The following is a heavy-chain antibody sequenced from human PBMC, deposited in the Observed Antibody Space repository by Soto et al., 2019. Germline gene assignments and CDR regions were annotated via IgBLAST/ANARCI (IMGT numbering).Heavy chain of an antibody. CDR3: ARGYDWFDP. J-gene: IGHJ5*01. Sequence: QVPLQESGPGLVKPSETLSLTCSVSGGSTSDSYWSWIRQPPGKGLEWIAYIHHSGSIYYNPSLKSRATISIDTSKNHFSLNLASVTGADTAVYYCARGYDWFDPWGQGTLVTVSS. D-gene: IGHD1-1*01. CDR2: IHHSGSI. V-gene: IGHV4-59*01. CDR1: GGSTSDSY.